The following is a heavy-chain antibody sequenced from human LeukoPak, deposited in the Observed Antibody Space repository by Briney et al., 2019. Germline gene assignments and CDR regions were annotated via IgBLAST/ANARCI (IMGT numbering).Heavy chain of an antibody. CDR3: ARERLYTSGWFDD. D-gene: IGHD6-19*01. CDR2: INGGNGNT. V-gene: IGHV1-3*01. J-gene: IGHJ4*02. Sequence: ASVKVSCKAPGYTFSDYAMHWVRQAPGQGPEWMGWINGGNGNTRYSQTFQGRITITRDTSATTGYMELSSLRSGDTAVYYCARERLYTSGWFDDWGQGTLVTVSS. CDR1: GYTFSDYA.